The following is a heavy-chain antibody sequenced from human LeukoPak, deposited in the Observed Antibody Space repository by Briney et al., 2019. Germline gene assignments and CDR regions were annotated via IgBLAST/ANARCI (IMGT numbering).Heavy chain of an antibody. J-gene: IGHJ6*02. CDR2: IIPILGIA. Sequence: SVKVSCKASGGTFSSYTISWVRQAPGQGLKWMGRIIPILGIANYAQKFQGRVTITADKSTSTAYMELSSLRSEDTAVYYCARDTMVRGVSRYYGMDVWGQGTLVTVSS. V-gene: IGHV1-69*04. CDR1: GGTFSSYT. CDR3: ARDTMVRGVSRYYGMDV. D-gene: IGHD3-10*01.